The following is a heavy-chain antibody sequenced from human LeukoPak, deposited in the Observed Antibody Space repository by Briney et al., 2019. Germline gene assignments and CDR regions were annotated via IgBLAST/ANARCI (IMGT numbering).Heavy chain of an antibody. Sequence: SGTLSLTCAVSGVSISGSNWWSWVRQSPGKGLEWIGEIYHRGSTNYNPSLKSRVIISVDKSKNQFSLKLSSVTAADTAVYYCARTGSTVTMLYPFDHWGQGTLVTVSS. CDR2: IYHRGST. J-gene: IGHJ4*02. CDR1: GVSISGSNW. D-gene: IGHD4-17*01. V-gene: IGHV4-4*02. CDR3: ARTGSTVTMLYPFDH.